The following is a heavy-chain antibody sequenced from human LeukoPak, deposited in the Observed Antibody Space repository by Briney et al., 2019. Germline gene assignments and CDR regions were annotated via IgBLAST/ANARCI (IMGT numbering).Heavy chain of an antibody. CDR1: RFSFSIYR. Sequence: GGTVSLYCAACRFSFSIYRMKWVGQAPGNGPVWIVYTLLSGAPIHYAEPVKGRFSISRDNVNNALYLQMDNLRVEDTGVYYCARDRGYTRTNTDGYPVFALWGQRTLVTVSS. D-gene: IGHD5-24*01. J-gene: IGHJ4*03. CDR2: TLLSGAPI. CDR3: ARDRGYTRTNTDGYPVFAL. V-gene: IGHV3-48*03.